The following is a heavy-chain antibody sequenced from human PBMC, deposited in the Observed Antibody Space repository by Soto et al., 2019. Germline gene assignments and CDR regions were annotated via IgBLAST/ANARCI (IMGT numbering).Heavy chain of an antibody. D-gene: IGHD3-3*01. CDR2: IYWDDDK. J-gene: IGHJ4*02. V-gene: IGHV2-5*02. CDR1: GFSLTTRGVG. CDR3: AHRVLRTVFGLVTTTAIYFDF. Sequence: QITLNESGHTVVRPTETLTLTCRFSGFSLTTRGVGVGWIRQSPGKAPEWLALIYWDDDKRYSASLKSRLTITKDTSKNQVVLTVSDLDPADTATYYCAHRVLRTVFGLVTTTAIYFDFWGQGTQVAVSS.